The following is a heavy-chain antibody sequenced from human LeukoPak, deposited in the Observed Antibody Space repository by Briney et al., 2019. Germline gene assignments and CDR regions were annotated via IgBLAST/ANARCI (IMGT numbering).Heavy chain of an antibody. V-gene: IGHV3-30*04. CDR2: ISYDGSNK. Sequence: GRSLRLSCAASGFTFSSYAMHWVRQAPGKGLEWVAVISYDGSNKYYADSVKGRFTISRDNSKNTLYLQMNSLRAEDTAVYYCARAEISSSWGDYYYYGMDVWGQGATVTVSS. CDR3: ARAEISSSWGDYYYYGMDV. CDR1: GFTFSSYA. J-gene: IGHJ6*02. D-gene: IGHD6-13*01.